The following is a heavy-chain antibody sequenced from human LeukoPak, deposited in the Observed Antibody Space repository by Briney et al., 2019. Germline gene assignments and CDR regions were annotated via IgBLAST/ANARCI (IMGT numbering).Heavy chain of an antibody. J-gene: IGHJ5*02. CDR1: GFTFSSYG. CDR2: IWYDGSNK. D-gene: IGHD5-18*01. Sequence: GGSLRLSCAASGFTFSSYGMHWVRQAPGKGLEWVAVIWYDGSNKYYADSVKGRFTISRDNSKNTLYLQMNSLRAEDTAVYYCAREGAGYSYGKHWFDPWGQGTLVTVSS. V-gene: IGHV3-33*01. CDR3: AREGAGYSYGKHWFDP.